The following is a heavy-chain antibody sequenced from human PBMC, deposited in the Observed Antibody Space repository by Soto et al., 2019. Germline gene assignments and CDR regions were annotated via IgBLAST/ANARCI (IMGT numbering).Heavy chain of an antibody. CDR3: AREREARYYDSSGSALDY. CDR2: ISPYNENT. J-gene: IGHJ4*02. V-gene: IGHV1-18*04. CDR1: GYIFINYG. Sequence: QVHLVQSGGEVRQPGASVKVSCEASGYIFINYGLSWVRQAPGQGLEWIGWISPYNENTNLAKKFQGRVTMTTDTATNTAYMELRSLRSDDTALYYCAREREARYYDSSGSALDYWGQGTLVTVSS. D-gene: IGHD3-22*01.